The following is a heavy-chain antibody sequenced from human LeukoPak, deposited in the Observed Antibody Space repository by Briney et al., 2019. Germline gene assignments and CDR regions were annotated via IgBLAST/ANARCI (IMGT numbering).Heavy chain of an antibody. Sequence: PGGSLRLSRAASGFTLSTYAIHWVRQAPGKGLEFVTGITSNGVSTYYGNSVKGRFTISRDNSKNTLYLQMGSLRAEDMAVYYCATRDYYDSSGYMRWGQGTLVTVSS. J-gene: IGHJ4*02. CDR3: ATRDYYDSSGYMR. CDR1: GFTLSTYA. CDR2: ITSNGVST. V-gene: IGHV3-64*01. D-gene: IGHD3-22*01.